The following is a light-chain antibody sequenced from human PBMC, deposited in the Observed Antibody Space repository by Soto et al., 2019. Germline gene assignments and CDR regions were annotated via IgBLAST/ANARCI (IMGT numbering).Light chain of an antibody. V-gene: IGKV3-20*01. CDR1: QSVSSSY. CDR2: GAS. J-gene: IGKJ3*01. Sequence: EIVLTQSPGTLSLSPGERATLSCRASQSVSSSYLAWYQQKPGQAPRLLIYGASSRATGIPDRFSGSGSGTYFPLTIRRLKPEDLAVYYCQQYGSSPLFTFGPVTKVDIK. CDR3: QQYGSSPLFT.